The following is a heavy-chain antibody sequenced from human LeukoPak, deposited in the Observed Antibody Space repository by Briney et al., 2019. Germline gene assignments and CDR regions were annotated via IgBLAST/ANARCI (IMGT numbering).Heavy chain of an antibody. V-gene: IGHV3-7*01. J-gene: IGHJ4*02. CDR1: GFTFSSYW. CDR3: AREEVAATSNYFDY. Sequence: PGGSLRLSCAASGFTFSSYWMSWVRQAPGKGLEWVANIKQDGSEKYYVDSVKGRFTISRDNAKNSLYLQMNSLRAADTAVYYCAREEVAATSNYFDYRGQGTLVAVSS. CDR2: IKQDGSEK. D-gene: IGHD2-15*01.